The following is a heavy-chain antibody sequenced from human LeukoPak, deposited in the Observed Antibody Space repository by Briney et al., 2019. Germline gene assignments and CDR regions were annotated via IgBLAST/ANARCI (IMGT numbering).Heavy chain of an antibody. J-gene: IGHJ4*02. V-gene: IGHV4-39*01. CDR3: ARHGAAGIVIVPAPDY. CDR2: IYYSGTA. D-gene: IGHD2-2*01. Sequence: SETLSLTCTVSGGSISSYYWSWIRQPPGKGLEWIGSIYYSGTAYYNPSLKSRVTISVDTSKNQFSLKLSSVTAADTAMYYCARHGAAGIVIVPAPDYWGQGTPVTVSS. CDR1: GGSISSYY.